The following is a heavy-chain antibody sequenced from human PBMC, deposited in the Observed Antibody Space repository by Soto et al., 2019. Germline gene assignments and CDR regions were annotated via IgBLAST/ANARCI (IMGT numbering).Heavy chain of an antibody. V-gene: IGHV4-39*01. CDR3: ARPYTSYYYYGMDV. D-gene: IGHD2-2*02. CDR1: GGSISSSSYY. CDR2: IYYSGST. J-gene: IGHJ6*02. Sequence: SETLSLTCTVSGGSISSSSYYWGWIRQPPGKGLEWIGSIYYSGSTYYNPSLKSRVAISVDTSKNQFSLKLSSVTAADTAVYYCARPYTSYYYYGMDVWGQGTTVTVSS.